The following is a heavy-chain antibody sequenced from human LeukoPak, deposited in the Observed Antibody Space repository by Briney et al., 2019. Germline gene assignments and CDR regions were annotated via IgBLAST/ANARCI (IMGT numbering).Heavy chain of an antibody. J-gene: IGHJ6*03. Sequence: PSETLSLTCTVSGYSISSGYYWGWIRQPPGKGLEWIGTIHYSGSTNYNPSLKSRVTISVDTSKNQFSLKLSSVTAADTAVYYCARGYCSGGSCYSYYYYNYMDVWGKGTTVTVSS. CDR3: ARGYCSGGSCYSYYYYNYMDV. V-gene: IGHV4-38-2*02. CDR2: IHYSGST. CDR1: GYSISSGYY. D-gene: IGHD2-15*01.